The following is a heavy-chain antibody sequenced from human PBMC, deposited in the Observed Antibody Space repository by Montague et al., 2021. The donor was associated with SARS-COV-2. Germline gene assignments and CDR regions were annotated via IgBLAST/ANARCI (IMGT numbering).Heavy chain of an antibody. CDR2: IYHSGGT. V-gene: IGHV4-38-2*01. CDR1: GYSISSGYY. CDR3: ARWYYGSGSYPH. D-gene: IGHD3-10*01. J-gene: IGHJ4*02. Sequence: SETLSLTCSVSGYSISSGYYWGWIRQPPGKGLEWIGNIYHSGGTYYSPXPKSRVTVSVDTSRNQFSLRLSSVTAADTAVYYCARWYYGSGSYPHWGQGTLVTVSS.